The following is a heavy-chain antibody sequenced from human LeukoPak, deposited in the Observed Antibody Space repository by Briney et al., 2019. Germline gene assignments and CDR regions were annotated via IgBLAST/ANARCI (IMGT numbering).Heavy chain of an antibody. J-gene: IGHJ4*02. Sequence: PSETLSPTRAVYGGSFSGYYWSWIRQPPGKGLEWIGEINHSGSTNYNPSLKSRVTISVDTSKNQFSLKLSSVTAADTAVYYCAVIWFGDSYDYWGQGTLVTVSS. CDR1: GGSFSGYY. V-gene: IGHV4-34*01. D-gene: IGHD3-10*01. CDR2: INHSGST. CDR3: AVIWFGDSYDY.